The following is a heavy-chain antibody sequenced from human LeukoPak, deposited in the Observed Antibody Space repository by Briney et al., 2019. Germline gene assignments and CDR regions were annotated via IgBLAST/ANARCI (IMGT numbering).Heavy chain of an antibody. CDR1: GGSFSGYY. V-gene: IGHV4-34*01. D-gene: IGHD6-13*01. J-gene: IGHJ6*03. CDR3: ARGISDSSSWYYYYYYYMDV. CDR2: INHSGST. Sequence: SETLSLTCAVYGGSFSGYYWSWIRQPPGKGLEWIGEINHSGSTNYNPSLKSRVTISVDTSKNQFSLKLSSVTAADTAVYYCARGISDSSSWYYYYYYYMDVWGKGTTVTVSS.